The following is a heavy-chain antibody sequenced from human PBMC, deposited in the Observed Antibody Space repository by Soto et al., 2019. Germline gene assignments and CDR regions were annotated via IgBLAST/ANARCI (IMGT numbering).Heavy chain of an antibody. CDR1: GFTFSSYE. D-gene: IGHD2-21*01. Sequence: GGSLRLSCAASGFTFSSYEMNWVRQAPGKGLEWVSSISSSSSYIYYADSVKGRFTISRDNAKNSLYLQMNSLRAEDTAVYYCARGRSVSDHDDFEYWGQGTLGTGAS. V-gene: IGHV3-21*01. CDR3: ARGRSVSDHDDFEY. J-gene: IGHJ4*02. CDR2: ISSSSSYI.